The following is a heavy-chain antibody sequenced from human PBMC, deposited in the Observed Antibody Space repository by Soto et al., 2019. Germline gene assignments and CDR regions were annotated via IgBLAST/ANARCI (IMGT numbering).Heavy chain of an antibody. CDR1: GFSLSTTAVG. J-gene: IGHJ1*01. D-gene: IGHD2-8*01. CDR3: THRRAGLNGV. V-gene: IGHV2-5*01. CDR2: IYWNDEK. Sequence: ESGPTLVNPTQTLTLTCTFSGFSLSTTAVGVGWVRQPPGKALEWLALIYWNDEKRYSPSLKNRLSITKDTSKTRVVLTMTNMDPLDTARYYCTHRRAGLNGVWGQGILVTVSS.